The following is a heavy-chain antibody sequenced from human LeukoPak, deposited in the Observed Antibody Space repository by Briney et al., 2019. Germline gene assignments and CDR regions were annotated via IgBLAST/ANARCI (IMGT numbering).Heavy chain of an antibody. CDR2: IYSSGGT. V-gene: IGHV4-4*07. J-gene: IGHJ4*02. CDR3: ASGGPRDCSTTSCYDHY. D-gene: IGHD2-2*01. CDR1: GGSISSFH. Sequence: SETLSLTCTVSGGSISSFHWSWIRQPAGKGLEWIGRIYSSGGTDYNPSLKSRVTISVDKSENQFSLRLSSVTAADTAVYYCASGGPRDCSTTSCYDHYWGQGTLVTVSS.